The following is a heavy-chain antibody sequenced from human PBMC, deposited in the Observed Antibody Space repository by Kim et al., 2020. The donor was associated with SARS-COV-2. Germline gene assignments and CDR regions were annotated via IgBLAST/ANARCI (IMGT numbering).Heavy chain of an antibody. Sequence: SETLSLTCTVSGGSISSSSYYWGWIRQPPGKGLEWIGSIYYSGSTYYNPSLKSRVTISVDTSKNQFSLKLSSVTAADTAVYYCARRERYSSSWYWFDPWG. V-gene: IGHV4-39*01. CDR1: GGSISSSSYY. CDR2: IYYSGST. CDR3: ARRERYSSSWYWFDP. J-gene: IGHJ5*02. D-gene: IGHD6-13*01.